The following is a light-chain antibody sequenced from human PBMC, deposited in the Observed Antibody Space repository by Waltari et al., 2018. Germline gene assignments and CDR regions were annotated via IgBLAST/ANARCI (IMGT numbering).Light chain of an antibody. V-gene: IGKV4-1*01. Sequence: DIVMTQSPDSLAVSLGERATINCKSSQRVFYSSNNKNYLAWYQQKPGQPPKLLIYWASTRESVVPDRFSGSGSGTDFTLTISSLQAEDVAVYYCQQYYSTPWTFGQGTKVEIK. CDR2: WAS. J-gene: IGKJ1*01. CDR3: QQYYSTPWT. CDR1: QRVFYSSNNKNY.